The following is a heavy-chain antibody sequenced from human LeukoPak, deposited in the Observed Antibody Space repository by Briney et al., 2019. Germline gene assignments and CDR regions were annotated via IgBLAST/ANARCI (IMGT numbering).Heavy chain of an antibody. Sequence: GGSLRLSCAASGFTLTSYWLTWVRQAPGKGLEWVANTTQDGSKKYYVDSVKGRFSSSRDNAKKSPFLQMSSLRAEETAVYYCARGGVWYQPVDYGGQGTLVTVS. CDR3: ARGGVWYQPVDY. CDR1: GFTLTSYW. D-gene: IGHD2-2*01. CDR2: TTQDGSKK. V-gene: IGHV3-7*01. J-gene: IGHJ4*01.